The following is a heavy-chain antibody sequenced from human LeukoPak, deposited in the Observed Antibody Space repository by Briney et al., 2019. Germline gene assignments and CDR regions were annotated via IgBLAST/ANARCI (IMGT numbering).Heavy chain of an antibody. CDR3: ARVYYGRTYDYWYFDL. Sequence: SETLSLTCTVSGGSISGYYWSWIRQPPGKGLEWIGYIFYSGSTNYNPSLKSRVTISVDTSKNQFSLKLSSVTAAGTAVYFCARVYYGRTYDYWYFDLWGRGTLVTVSS. V-gene: IGHV4-59*01. CDR1: GGSISGYY. J-gene: IGHJ2*01. CDR2: IFYSGST. D-gene: IGHD3-10*01.